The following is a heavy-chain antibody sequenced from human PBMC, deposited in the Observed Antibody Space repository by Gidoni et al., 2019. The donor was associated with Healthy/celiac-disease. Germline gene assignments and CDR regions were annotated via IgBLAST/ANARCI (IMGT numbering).Heavy chain of an antibody. CDR2: INHSGST. Sequence: QVQLQQWGAGLLKPSETLSLTCAVYGGSLSGYYWSWIRQPPGKGLEWIGEINHSGSTNYNPSLKSRVTISVDTSKNQFSLKLSSVTAADTAVYYCARALVAGTDYWGQGTLVTVSS. CDR1: GGSLSGYY. D-gene: IGHD6-19*01. J-gene: IGHJ4*02. CDR3: ARALVAGTDY. V-gene: IGHV4-34*01.